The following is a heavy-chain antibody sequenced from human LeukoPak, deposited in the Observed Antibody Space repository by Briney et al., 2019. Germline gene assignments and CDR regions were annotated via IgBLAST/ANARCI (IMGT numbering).Heavy chain of an antibody. D-gene: IGHD3-10*01. CDR3: ARDSSLRLWFRS. Sequence: PGGSLRLSCAASGFNVSSNYMSWVRQAPGKGLEWVSVIYSGGSTYYADSVKGRFTISRDNSKNTLYLQMNSLRAEDTAVYYCARDSSLRLWFRSWGQGTLVTVSS. CDR2: IYSGGST. J-gene: IGHJ4*02. V-gene: IGHV3-66*01. CDR1: GFNVSSNY.